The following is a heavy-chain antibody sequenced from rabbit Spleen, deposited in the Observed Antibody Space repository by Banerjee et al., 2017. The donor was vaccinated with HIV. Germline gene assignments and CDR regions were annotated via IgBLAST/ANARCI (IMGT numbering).Heavy chain of an antibody. CDR3: ARDGAGGSYFAL. D-gene: IGHD8-1*01. CDR1: GFSFSSGYD. Sequence: QSLEESGGDLVKPGASLTLTCTASGFSFSSGYDMCWVRQAPGKGLEWIGYIDPVFGITYYANWVNGRFSISRENAQNTVFLQMTSLTAADTATYFCARDGAGGSYFALWGQGTLVTVS. V-gene: IGHV1S40*01. CDR2: IDPVFGIT. J-gene: IGHJ3*01.